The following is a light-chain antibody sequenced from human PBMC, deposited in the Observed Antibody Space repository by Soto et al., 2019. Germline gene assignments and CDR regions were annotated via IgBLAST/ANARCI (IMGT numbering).Light chain of an antibody. J-gene: IGKJ2*01. CDR2: DVS. CDR1: QSLVHSNGNTF. CDR3: QQSYSIPT. Sequence: DILLTQTPLSSSVTLGQPASISCRSSQSLVHSNGNTFLSWLHQRPGQPPRLLIYDVSSRFSGVPSRFSGSGSGTDFTLTISSLEPEDFATYYCQQSYSIPTFGQGTKVEIK. V-gene: IGKV2-24*01.